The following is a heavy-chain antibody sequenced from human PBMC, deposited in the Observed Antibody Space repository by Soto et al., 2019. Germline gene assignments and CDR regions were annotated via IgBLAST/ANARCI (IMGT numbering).Heavy chain of an antibody. J-gene: IGHJ3*02. CDR1: GYTFTSYG. CDR2: ISAYNGNT. Sequence: PGASVKVSCKASGYTFTSYGISWVRQATGQGHEWMGWISAYNGNTNYAQKLQGRVTMTTDTSTSTAYMELRSLRSDDTAVYYCARDLVVGATSLGHGNAFDIWGQGTMVTVSS. D-gene: IGHD1-26*01. CDR3: ARDLVVGATSLGHGNAFDI. V-gene: IGHV1-18*04.